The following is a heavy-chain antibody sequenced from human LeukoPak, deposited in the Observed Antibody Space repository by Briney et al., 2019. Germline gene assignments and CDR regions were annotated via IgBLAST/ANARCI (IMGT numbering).Heavy chain of an antibody. D-gene: IGHD5-12*01. CDR3: ARGQGMATIISLRSRFDY. CDR2: INHSGST. Sequence: SETLSLTCTVSGGSISSYYWSWIRQPPGKGLEWIGEINHSGSTNYNPSLKSRVTISVDTSKNQFSLKLSSVTAADTAVYYCARGQGMATIISLRSRFDYWGQGTLVTVSS. CDR1: GGSISSYY. J-gene: IGHJ4*02. V-gene: IGHV4-34*01.